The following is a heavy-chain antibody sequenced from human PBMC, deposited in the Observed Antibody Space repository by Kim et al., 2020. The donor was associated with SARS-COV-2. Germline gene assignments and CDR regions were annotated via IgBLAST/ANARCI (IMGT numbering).Heavy chain of an antibody. D-gene: IGHD4-17*01. V-gene: IGHV4-31*02. CDR3: ARTSVTTLRDYYYYMDV. Sequence: LKSRVTISVDTSKNQFSLKLSSVTAADTAVYYCARTSVTTLRDYYYYMDVWGKGTTVTVSS. J-gene: IGHJ6*03.